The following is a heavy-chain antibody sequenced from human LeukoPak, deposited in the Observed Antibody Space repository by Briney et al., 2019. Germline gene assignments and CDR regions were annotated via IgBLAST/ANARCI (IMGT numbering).Heavy chain of an antibody. Sequence: GGSLRLSCAASGFTFSSYWMSWVRQAPGKGLEWVANIKQDGSEKYYVDSVKGRFTISRDNAKNSLYLQMNSLRAEDTAVYYCASVMSYYDFWSGYYIFDYWGQGTLVTLSS. CDR1: GFTFSSYW. D-gene: IGHD3-3*01. CDR3: ASVMSYYDFWSGYYIFDY. V-gene: IGHV3-7*01. CDR2: IKQDGSEK. J-gene: IGHJ4*02.